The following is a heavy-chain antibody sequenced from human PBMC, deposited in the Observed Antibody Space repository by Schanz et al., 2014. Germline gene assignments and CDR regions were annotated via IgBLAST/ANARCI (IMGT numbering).Heavy chain of an antibody. D-gene: IGHD1-26*01. CDR1: EFTFNTYC. Sequence: EVQLVESGGGLVQPGGSLRLSCAASEFTFNTYCMSWVRQAPGKGLEWVASINQDGYDKHYVDSVEGRFTISRDNAKKSLYLQMNTLRAEDTAIYYCAKYGTGKGVSFEYWGQGTLVTVSS. J-gene: IGHJ4*02. CDR3: AKYGTGKGVSFEY. V-gene: IGHV3-7*01. CDR2: INQDGYDK.